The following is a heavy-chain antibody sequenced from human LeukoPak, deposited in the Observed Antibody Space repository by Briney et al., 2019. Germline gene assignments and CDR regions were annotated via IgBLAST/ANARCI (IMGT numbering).Heavy chain of an antibody. CDR2: IGGSGDIT. Sequence: QPGGSLRLSCAASGFTFSSYAMSWVRQAPGMGLEWVSSIGGSGDITYYADSVKGRFTISRDNSKNTLYLQMNSLRAEDTAVYYCARDIDNGDYVVYWGQGTLVTVSS. CDR3: ARDIDNGDYVVY. V-gene: IGHV3-23*01. CDR1: GFTFSSYA. D-gene: IGHD4-17*01. J-gene: IGHJ4*02.